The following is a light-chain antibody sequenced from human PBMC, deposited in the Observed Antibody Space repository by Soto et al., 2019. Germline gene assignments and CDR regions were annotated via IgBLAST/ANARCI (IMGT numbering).Light chain of an antibody. J-gene: IGKJ4*01. CDR3: QQYNSWPLT. Sequence: EIVMTQSPATLSVSPGERATLSCRASQSVSSKLAWYQQKPGQAPRLLIYGASTRATGIPTRFSGSGSGTEFTLTISSLQSEDFAVYSCQQYNSWPLTFGAGTKVELK. CDR1: QSVSSK. V-gene: IGKV3-15*01. CDR2: GAS.